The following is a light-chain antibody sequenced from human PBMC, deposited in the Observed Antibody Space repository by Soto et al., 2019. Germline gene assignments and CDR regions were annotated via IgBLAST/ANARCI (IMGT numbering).Light chain of an antibody. CDR2: KAS. CDR1: LSVSGW. V-gene: IGKV1-5*03. CDR3: QHYNSYSEA. J-gene: IGKJ1*01. Sequence: DIQMTQSPSTLSGSVGDTVTVTCRASLSVSGWLAWYQQKPGEAPKLLIYKASTLKSGVPSRFSGSGSGTEFTLTISSLQPDDFATYYCQHYNSYSEAFGQGTKVDIK.